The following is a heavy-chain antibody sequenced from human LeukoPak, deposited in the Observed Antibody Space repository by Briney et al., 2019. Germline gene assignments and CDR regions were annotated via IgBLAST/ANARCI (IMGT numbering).Heavy chain of an antibody. D-gene: IGHD6-19*01. CDR1: GGTFSSYA. J-gene: IGHJ5*02. V-gene: IGHV1-69*05. Sequence: SVKVSCKASGGTFSSYAISWVRQAPGQGLEWMGGIIPIFGTANYAQKFQGRITITTDESTSTAYMELSSLRSEDTAVYYCARDHARYVAWLARPGHFWFDPWAREPWSPSPQ. CDR3: ARDHARYVAWLARPGHFWFDP. CDR2: IIPIFGTA.